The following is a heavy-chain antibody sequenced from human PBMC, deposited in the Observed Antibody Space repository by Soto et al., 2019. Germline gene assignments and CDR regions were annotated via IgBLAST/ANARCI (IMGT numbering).Heavy chain of an antibody. CDR1: GYTFTGYY. Sequence: ASVKVSCKASGYTFTGYYMHWVRQAPGQGLEWMGWINPNSGGTNYAQKFQGWVTMTRDTSISTAYMELSRLRSDDTAVYYCAARLLGKSRLRYFDWLLEGGFDYWGQGTLVTVSS. J-gene: IGHJ4*02. V-gene: IGHV1-2*04. CDR2: INPNSGGT. D-gene: IGHD3-9*01. CDR3: AARLLGKSRLRYFDWLLEGGFDY.